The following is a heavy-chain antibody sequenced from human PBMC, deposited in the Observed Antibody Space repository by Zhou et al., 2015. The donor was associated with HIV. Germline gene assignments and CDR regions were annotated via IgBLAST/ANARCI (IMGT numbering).Heavy chain of an antibody. CDR3: ARSGGNYDYAFDI. CDR2: INPLFDIE. D-gene: IGHD2-15*01. V-gene: IGHV1-69*17. CDR1: GGTFSSYA. J-gene: IGHJ3*02. Sequence: QVQLVQSGAEVKKPGSSVKVSCKASGGTFSSYAISWVRQAPGQGLEWMGGINPLFDIESYAQRFRGRLSITADKSTSAAYMELSSLRSEDAAIYYCARSGGNYDYAFDIWGQGTKVTVSS.